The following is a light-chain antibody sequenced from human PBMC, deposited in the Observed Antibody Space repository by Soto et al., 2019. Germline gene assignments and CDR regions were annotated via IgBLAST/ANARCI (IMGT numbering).Light chain of an antibody. CDR3: QSYDSSLSVV. J-gene: IGLJ2*01. Sequence: QAVVTQPPSVSGAPGQRVTISCTGSSSNIGAGYDVHWYQQLPGTAPKLLIYGNSNRPSGVPDRFSGSKSGTSASLAITGPQAEDAADYYCQSYDSSLSVVFGGGTKLTVL. CDR1: SSNIGAGYD. CDR2: GNS. V-gene: IGLV1-40*01.